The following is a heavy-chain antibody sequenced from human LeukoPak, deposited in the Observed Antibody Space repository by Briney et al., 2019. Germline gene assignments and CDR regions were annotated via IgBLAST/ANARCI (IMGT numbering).Heavy chain of an antibody. CDR1: GFTFSSYE. V-gene: IGHV3-48*03. J-gene: IGHJ6*03. Sequence: GSLRLSCAASGFTFSSYEMNWVRQAPGKGLEWVSYISSSGSTIYYADSVKGRFTISRDNAKNSLYLQMNSLRAEDTAVYYCAREDYYYYYMDVWGKGTTVTVSS. CDR3: AREDYYYYYMDV. CDR2: ISSSGSTI.